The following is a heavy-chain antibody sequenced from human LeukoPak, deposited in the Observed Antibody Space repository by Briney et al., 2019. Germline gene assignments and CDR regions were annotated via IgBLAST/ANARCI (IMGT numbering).Heavy chain of an antibody. D-gene: IGHD2-21*01. CDR3: ARNLRAYCGGDCPPENYYYYMDV. J-gene: IGHJ6*03. V-gene: IGHV4-59*01. Sequence: PSETLSLTCTVSGGSISSYYWSWIRQPPGKRLECIGYIYYSGSTNYNPSLKSRVNISVDTSKNQCSLKLSSVTAADTAVYYCARNLRAYCGGDCPPENYYYYMDVWGKGTTVTVSS. CDR2: IYYSGST. CDR1: GGSISSYY.